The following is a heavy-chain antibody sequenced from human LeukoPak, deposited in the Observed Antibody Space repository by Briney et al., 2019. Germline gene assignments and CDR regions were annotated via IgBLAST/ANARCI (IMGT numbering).Heavy chain of an antibody. CDR1: GYTFTSYG. D-gene: IGHD2-2*02. CDR3: ARDRAYCSSTSCYTADY. CDR2: ISAYNGNT. V-gene: IGHV1-18*01. J-gene: IGHJ4*02. Sequence: ASVKVSCKASGYTFTSYGISWVRQAPGQGLEWMRWISAYNGNTNYAQKLQGRVTMTTDTSTSTAYMELRSLRSDDTAVYYCARDRAYCSSTSCYTADYWGQGTLVTVSS.